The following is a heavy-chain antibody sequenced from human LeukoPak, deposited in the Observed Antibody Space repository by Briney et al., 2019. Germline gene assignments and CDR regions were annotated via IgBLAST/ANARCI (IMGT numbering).Heavy chain of an antibody. Sequence: PGGSLRLSCAASGFTFSSYWMSWVRQAPGKGLEWVANIKQDGSEKYYVDSVKGRFTISRDNAKNSLYLQMSSLRAEDTAVYYCARDQGGEYSNQFDYWGQGTLVTVSS. CDR1: GFTFSSYW. CDR3: ARDQGGEYSNQFDY. J-gene: IGHJ4*02. CDR2: IKQDGSEK. D-gene: IGHD4-11*01. V-gene: IGHV3-7*01.